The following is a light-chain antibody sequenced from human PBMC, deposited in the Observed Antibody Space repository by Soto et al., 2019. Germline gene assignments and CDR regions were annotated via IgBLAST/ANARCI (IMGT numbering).Light chain of an antibody. CDR2: SNN. CDR3: AAWDVSMNGFYV. Sequence: QSALTQPPSASGTSGQRVTISCSGSSSNIGSNTVNWYQQLPGTAPKLLIYSNNQRPSGVPDRFSGSKSGTSASLAISGLQSEDEADYYCAAWDVSMNGFYVFGTGTKVTV. V-gene: IGLV1-44*01. CDR1: SSNIGSNT. J-gene: IGLJ1*01.